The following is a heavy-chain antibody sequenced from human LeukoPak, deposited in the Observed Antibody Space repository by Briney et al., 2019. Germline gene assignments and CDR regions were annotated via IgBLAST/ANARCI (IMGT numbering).Heavy chain of an antibody. CDR1: GFTFSSYA. V-gene: IGHV3-23*01. J-gene: IGHJ1*01. D-gene: IGHD3-16*01. Sequence: GGSLRLSCAASGFTFSSYAMSWVRQAPGKGLEWVSGISPSGGITYYTDSVKGRFTISRDNSKNTVSLQMNSLRGDDTAVYYCAKDDAWGRYKDWGQGTLVTVSS. CDR3: AKDDAWGRYKD. CDR2: ISPSGGIT.